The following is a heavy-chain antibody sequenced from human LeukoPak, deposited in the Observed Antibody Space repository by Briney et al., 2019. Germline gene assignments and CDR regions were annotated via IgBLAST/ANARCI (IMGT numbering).Heavy chain of an antibody. D-gene: IGHD3-22*01. CDR3: AREVWDYYDSSGSLDY. CDR2: IYTSGST. CDR1: GGSISSSSYY. J-gene: IGHJ4*02. Sequence: SETLSLTCTVSGGSISSSSYYWGWIRQPPGKGLEWIGRIYTSGSTNYNPSLKSRVTISVDTSKNQFSLKLSSVTAADTAVYYCAREVWDYYDSSGSLDYWGQGTLVTVSS. V-gene: IGHV4-39*07.